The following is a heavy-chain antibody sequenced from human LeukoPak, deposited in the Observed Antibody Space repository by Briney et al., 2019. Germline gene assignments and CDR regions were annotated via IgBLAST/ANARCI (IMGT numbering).Heavy chain of an antibody. CDR3: ARERYDYVWGRVFDY. CDR2: INAGNGNT. J-gene: IGHJ4*02. Sequence: ASVKVSCKASGYTFTSYAMHWVRQAPGQRLEWMGWINAGNGNTKYSQKFQGRVTITRDTSASTAYMELSSLRSEDTAVYYCARERYDYVWGRVFDYWGQGTLATVSS. V-gene: IGHV1-3*01. D-gene: IGHD3-16*01. CDR1: GYTFTSYA.